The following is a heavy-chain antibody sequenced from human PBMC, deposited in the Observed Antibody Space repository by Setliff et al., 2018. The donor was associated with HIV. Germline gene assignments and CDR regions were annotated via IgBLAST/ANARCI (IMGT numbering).Heavy chain of an antibody. CDR1: GGTFSLHY. V-gene: IGHV4-34*01. Sequence: SETLSLTCAVSGGTFSLHYYTWIRQSPLRGLEWIGEINHSGGTRYNPSLESRVTMSLDSSRKQFSLSLTSVTAADTAVYYCARRLGSGWFGYFQHWGQGTLVTVSS. CDR3: ARRLGSGWFGYFQH. D-gene: IGHD6-19*01. J-gene: IGHJ1*01. CDR2: INHSGGT.